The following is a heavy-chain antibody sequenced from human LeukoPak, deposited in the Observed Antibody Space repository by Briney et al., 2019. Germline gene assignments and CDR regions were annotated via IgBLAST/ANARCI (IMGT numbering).Heavy chain of an antibody. CDR3: ARDRGYYYDSSGIDY. CDR2: IIPIFGTA. CDR1: GGTFSSYA. V-gene: IGHV1-69*01. J-gene: IGHJ4*02. D-gene: IGHD3-22*01. Sequence: ASVNVSCKASGGTFSSYAISWVRQAPGQGLEWMGGIIPIFGTANYAQKFQGRVTITADESTSTAYMELSSLRSEDTAVYYCARDRGYYYDSSGIDYWGQGTLVTVSS.